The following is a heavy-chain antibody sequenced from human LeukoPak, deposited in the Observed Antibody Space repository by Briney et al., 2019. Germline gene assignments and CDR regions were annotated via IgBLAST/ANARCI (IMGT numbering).Heavy chain of an antibody. Sequence: SQTLSLTCTVSGGSISSGGYYWSWIRQPAGKGLEWIGRIYSSGSTNYNPSLKSRVTMSVDTSKNQFSLKLSSVTAADTAVYYCARSVAGSLHYFDYWGQGTLVTVSS. J-gene: IGHJ4*02. CDR2: IYSSGST. D-gene: IGHD6-19*01. V-gene: IGHV4-61*02. CDR1: GGSISSGGYY. CDR3: ARSVAGSLHYFDY.